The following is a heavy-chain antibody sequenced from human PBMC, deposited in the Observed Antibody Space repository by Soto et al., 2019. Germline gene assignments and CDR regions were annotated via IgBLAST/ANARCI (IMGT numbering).Heavy chain of an antibody. CDR3: AKVRWGGYYFDY. J-gene: IGHJ4*02. Sequence: GRSLRLSCAASAFTFSSYAMSWVRQAPGKGLEWVSAISGSGGSTYYADSVKGRFTISRDNSKNTRYLQMNSLRAEDTAVYYCAKVRWGGYYFDYCGQGTLVTVS. D-gene: IGHD3-16*01. CDR1: AFTFSSYA. CDR2: ISGSGGST. V-gene: IGHV3-23*01.